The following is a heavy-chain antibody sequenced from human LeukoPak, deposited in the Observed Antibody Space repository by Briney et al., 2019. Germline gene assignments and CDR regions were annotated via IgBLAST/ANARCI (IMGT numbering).Heavy chain of an antibody. CDR3: AKNWVASSWFNWFDP. D-gene: IGHD6-13*01. CDR1: GFTFSTYA. Sequence: GGSLRLSCAASGFTFSTYALSWVRQAPGKGLEWVSSISGSAGGTYYADSVRGRFTISRDNSKNTLYLQMHSLRAEDTAVYYCAKNWVASSWFNWFDPWGQGTLVTVSS. V-gene: IGHV3-23*01. CDR2: ISGSAGGT. J-gene: IGHJ5*02.